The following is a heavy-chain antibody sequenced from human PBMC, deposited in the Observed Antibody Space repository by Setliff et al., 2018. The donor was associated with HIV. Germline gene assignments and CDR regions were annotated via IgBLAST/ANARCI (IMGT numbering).Heavy chain of an antibody. CDR1: GFTFSTYW. Sequence: GGSLRLSCAASGFTFSTYWMSWVRQAPGKGLEWVANIKQDGSEKNYMDSVKGRFTISRDNAKNSLYLQMNSLRAEDTAMYYCAKTQTVITVYGPFDSWGQGTPVTSPQ. CDR3: AKTQTVITVYGPFDS. J-gene: IGHJ4*02. CDR2: IKQDGSEK. D-gene: IGHD4-4*01. V-gene: IGHV3-7*05.